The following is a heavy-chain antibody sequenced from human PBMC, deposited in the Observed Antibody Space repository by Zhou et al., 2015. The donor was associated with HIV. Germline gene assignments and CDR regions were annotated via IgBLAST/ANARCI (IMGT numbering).Heavy chain of an antibody. CDR1: GGTFNNYA. D-gene: IGHD1-14*01. CDR2: IIPIFSTI. V-gene: IGHV1-69*01. J-gene: IGHJ3*01. CDR3: ARSSVNHDNAFDL. Sequence: QVQLVQSGTEVKKPGSSVRVSCKASGGTFNNYAFNWVRQAPGQGLEWMGGIIPIFSTITYAQKFQGRVTITAAESTSTAYMELNSLRSGDTAVYFCARSSVNHDNAFDLWGQGTKVIVSS.